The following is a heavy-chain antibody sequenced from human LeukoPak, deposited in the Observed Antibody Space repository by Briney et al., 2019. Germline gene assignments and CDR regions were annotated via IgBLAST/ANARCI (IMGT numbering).Heavy chain of an antibody. CDR2: ISSSSSYI. CDR3: ARDADFSSGGGWYDAFDI. J-gene: IGHJ3*02. Sequence: GGSLRLSCAASGFTFSSYSMNWVRQAPGKGLEWVSSISSSSSYIYYADSVKGRFTISRDNAKNSLYLQMNSLRGEDTAIYYCARDADFSSGGGWYDAFDIWGQGTMVTVSS. D-gene: IGHD6-19*01. CDR1: GFTFSSYS. V-gene: IGHV3-21*01.